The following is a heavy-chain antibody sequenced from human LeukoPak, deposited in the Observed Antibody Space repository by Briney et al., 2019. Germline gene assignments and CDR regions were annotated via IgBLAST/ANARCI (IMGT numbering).Heavy chain of an antibody. CDR2: ISAYNGNT. D-gene: IGHD3-3*01. V-gene: IGHV1-18*01. CDR3: ARGDDFWSGFFDY. Sequence: ASVKVSCKASGYTFTSYGISWVRQAPGQGLEWMGWISAYNGNTNYAQKLQGRVTITTDESTSTAYMELSSLRSEDTAVYYCARGDDFWSGFFDYWGQGTLVTVSS. CDR1: GYTFTSYG. J-gene: IGHJ4*02.